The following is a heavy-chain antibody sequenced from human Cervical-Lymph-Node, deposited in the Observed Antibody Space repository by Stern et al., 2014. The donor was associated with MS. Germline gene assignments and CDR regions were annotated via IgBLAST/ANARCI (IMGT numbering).Heavy chain of an antibody. V-gene: IGHV3-7*01. D-gene: IGHD2-15*01. Sequence: EVQLVESGGGLVQPGGSLRLSCAASGFIFSNSWMSWVRQAPGKGLEWVANTKYDGSEKNYVDSVKGRFTISRDNAKNTLYLQMNSLRAEDTAMYYCAREGYWDYWGQGTLVTVSS. J-gene: IGHJ4*02. CDR3: AREGYWDY. CDR1: GFIFSNSW. CDR2: TKYDGSEK.